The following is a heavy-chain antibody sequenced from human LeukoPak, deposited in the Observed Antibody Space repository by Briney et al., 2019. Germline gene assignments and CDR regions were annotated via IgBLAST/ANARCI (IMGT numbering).Heavy chain of an antibody. Sequence: GGSLRLSCAASGFTFSSYAMHWVRQAPGKGLEWVAVVSYDGRNKYYADSVKGRFTISRDNSKNTLYMQMNSPRAEDTAVYYCAKDYGYYSSYYYGMDVWGQGTTVTVSS. CDR2: VSYDGRNK. CDR1: GFTFSSYA. J-gene: IGHJ6*02. V-gene: IGHV3-30*04. CDR3: AKDYGYYSSYYYGMDV. D-gene: IGHD4-11*01.